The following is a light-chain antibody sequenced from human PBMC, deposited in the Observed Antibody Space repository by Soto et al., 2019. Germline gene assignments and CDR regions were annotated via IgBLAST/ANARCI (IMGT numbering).Light chain of an antibody. CDR3: QQYSAWPLT. CDR2: GAS. Sequence: EIVMTQSPATLSVSPGERATLFCRASQTVSSIFLAWYQQKPGQAPRLLIHGASTRATGIPARFSGSGSGTEFTLTISSLQSEDFAVYYCQQYSAWPLTFGGRTKVEIK. J-gene: IGKJ4*01. CDR1: QTVSSI. V-gene: IGKV3-15*01.